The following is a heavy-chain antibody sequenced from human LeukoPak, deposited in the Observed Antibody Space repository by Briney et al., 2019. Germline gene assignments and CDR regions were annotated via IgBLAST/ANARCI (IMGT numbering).Heavy chain of an antibody. J-gene: IGHJ4*02. CDR1: GVSISSSSYY. Sequence: SETLSLTCTVSGVSISSSSYYWGWIRQPPGKGRDWFGSSYYSGITYYNPYLKSRVTISVDRSKNQFSLKLSSVTAADTAVYYCARDHAYYYGSGSYNIGDYWGQGTLVTVSS. CDR3: ARDHAYYYGSGSYNIGDY. CDR2: SYYSGIT. V-gene: IGHV4-39*07. D-gene: IGHD3-10*01.